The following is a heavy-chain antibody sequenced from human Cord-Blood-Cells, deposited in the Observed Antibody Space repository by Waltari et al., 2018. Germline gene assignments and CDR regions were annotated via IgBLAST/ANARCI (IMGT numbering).Heavy chain of an antibody. CDR1: GFPVSSND. J-gene: IGHJ4*02. V-gene: IGHV3-53*01. Sequence: EVQLVESGGGLIQPGGSVRRDCAGSGFPVSSNDMSWVGRAPGKGLEWVSVIYSGGSTYYADSVKGRFTISRDNSKNTLYLQMNSLRAEDTAVYYCARDTGDFWSGYYDYWGQGTLVTVSS. CDR3: ARDTGDFWSGYYDY. CDR2: IYSGGST. D-gene: IGHD3-3*01.